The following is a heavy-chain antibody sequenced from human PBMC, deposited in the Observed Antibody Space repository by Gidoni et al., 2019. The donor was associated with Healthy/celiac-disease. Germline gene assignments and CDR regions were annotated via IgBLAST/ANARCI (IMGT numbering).Heavy chain of an antibody. V-gene: IGHV4-39*01. CDR2: IYYSGST. CDR1: GGSISSSSYY. J-gene: IGHJ5*02. CDR3: ARRVVGATSWFDP. Sequence: QLQLQESGPGLVKPSETLSLTCTVSGGSISSSSYYWGWIRPPPGKGLEWIGSIYYSGSTYYNPSLKSRVTISVDTSKNQFSLKLSSVTAADTAVYYCARRVVGATSWFDPWGQGTLVTVSS. D-gene: IGHD1-26*01.